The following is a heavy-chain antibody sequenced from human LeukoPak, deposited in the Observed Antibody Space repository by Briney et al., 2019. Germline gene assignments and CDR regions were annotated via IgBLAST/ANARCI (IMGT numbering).Heavy chain of an antibody. CDR3: GRAGGDY. Sequence: SETLSLTCAVYGGSFSGYYWSWIRQPPGKGLEWIGEINHSGSTNYNPSLKSRVTISVDTSKNQFSLKLSSVTAAATAVYYCGRAGGDYWGQGTLVTVSS. V-gene: IGHV4-34*01. CDR1: GGSFSGYY. J-gene: IGHJ4*02. CDR2: INHSGST. D-gene: IGHD3-10*01.